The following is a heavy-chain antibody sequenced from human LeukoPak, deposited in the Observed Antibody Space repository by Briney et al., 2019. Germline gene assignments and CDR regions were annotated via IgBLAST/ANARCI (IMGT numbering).Heavy chain of an antibody. CDR2: ISSSSSYI. J-gene: IGHJ6*03. V-gene: IGHV3-21*01. CDR1: GFTFSAYT. CDR3: ARDPLSGVASLYYYYMDV. Sequence: GSLRLSCAASGFTFSAYTMNWVRQAPGKGLEWVSSISSSSSYIYYADSVKGRFTISRDNSKNTLYLQMNSLRAEDTAVYYCARDPLSGVASLYYYYMDVWGKGTTVTVSS. D-gene: IGHD6-13*01.